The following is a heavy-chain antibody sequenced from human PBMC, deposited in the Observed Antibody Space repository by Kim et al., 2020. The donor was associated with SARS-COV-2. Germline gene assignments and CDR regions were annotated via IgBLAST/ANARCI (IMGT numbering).Heavy chain of an antibody. Sequence: GGSLRLSCAASGFTFSIYAMSWVRQAPGKGLEWVSAVSGSGGSTYYADSVKGRFTISRDNSKNTLYRQMNSLRAEDTAVYYCAKDRRLLSSPYFDYWGLGTLVTVSS. J-gene: IGHJ4*02. D-gene: IGHD2-2*01. CDR2: VSGSGGST. V-gene: IGHV3-23*01. CDR3: AKDRRLLSSPYFDY. CDR1: GFTFSIYA.